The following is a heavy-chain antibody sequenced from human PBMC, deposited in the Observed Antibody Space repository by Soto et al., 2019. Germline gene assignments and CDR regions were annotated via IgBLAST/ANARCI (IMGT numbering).Heavy chain of an antibody. CDR3: ARDTNYYGSGSYRGALDY. CDR2: IYYSGST. Sequence: PSETLSLTCTVSGGSISSGGYYWSWIRQHPGKGLEWIGYIYYSGSTYYNPSLKSRVTISVDTSKNQFSLKLSSVTAADTAVYYCARDTNYYGSGSYRGALDYWGQGTLVTVSS. CDR1: GGSISSGGYY. D-gene: IGHD3-10*01. V-gene: IGHV4-31*03. J-gene: IGHJ4*02.